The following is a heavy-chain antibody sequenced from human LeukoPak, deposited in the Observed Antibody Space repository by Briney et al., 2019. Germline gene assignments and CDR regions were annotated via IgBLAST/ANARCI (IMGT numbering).Heavy chain of an antibody. CDR3: ARAPIYSYGLPYAFDI. CDR2: ISSSSSYI. J-gene: IGHJ3*02. D-gene: IGHD5-18*01. CDR1: GFTFSSYS. V-gene: IGHV3-21*01. Sequence: GGSLRLSCAASGFTFSSYSMNWVRQAPGKGLEWVPSISSSSSYIYYADSVKGRFTISRDNAKNSLYLQMYSLRAEDTAVYHCARAPIYSYGLPYAFDIWGQGTMVTVSS.